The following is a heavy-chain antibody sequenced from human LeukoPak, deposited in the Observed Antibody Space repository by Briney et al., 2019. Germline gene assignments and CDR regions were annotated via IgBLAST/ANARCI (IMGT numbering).Heavy chain of an antibody. J-gene: IGHJ4*02. V-gene: IGHV1-69*13. D-gene: IGHD6-6*01. CDR2: IIPIFGTA. Sequence: SVKVSCKASGGTFSSYAISWVRQAPGQGLEWMGGIIPIFGTANYAQKFQGRVTITADESTSTAYMELSSLRSEDTAVYYCARGPSIAATHFDYWGRGTLVTVSS. CDR3: ARGPSIAATHFDY. CDR1: GGTFSSYA.